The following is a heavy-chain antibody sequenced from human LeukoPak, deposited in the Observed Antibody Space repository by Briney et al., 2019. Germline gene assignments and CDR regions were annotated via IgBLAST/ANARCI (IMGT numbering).Heavy chain of an antibody. CDR2: IYSGGST. CDR3: ARDQPGITMIVVVPT. V-gene: IGHV3-66*01. CDR1: GFTVSSNY. J-gene: IGHJ3*01. D-gene: IGHD3-22*01. Sequence: GGSLRLSCAAPGFTVSSNYMSWVRQAPGKGLEWVSVIYSGGSTYYADSVKGRFTISRDNSKNTLYLQMNSLRAEDTAVYYCARDQPGITMIVVVPTWGQGTMVTVSS.